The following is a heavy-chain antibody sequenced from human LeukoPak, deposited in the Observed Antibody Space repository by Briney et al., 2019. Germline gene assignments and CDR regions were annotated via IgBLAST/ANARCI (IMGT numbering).Heavy chain of an antibody. V-gene: IGHV1-2*02. Sequence: ASVKVSCKASGYTFTGYYMHWVRQAPGQGLEWMGWINPNSGGTNYQQKFQGRVTVTRDTSISTAYMELSRLRSGDTAVYYCARGANDYGDYEGYFDYWGQGTLVTVSS. CDR1: GYTFTGYY. CDR2: INPNSGGT. J-gene: IGHJ4*02. D-gene: IGHD4-17*01. CDR3: ARGANDYGDYEGYFDY.